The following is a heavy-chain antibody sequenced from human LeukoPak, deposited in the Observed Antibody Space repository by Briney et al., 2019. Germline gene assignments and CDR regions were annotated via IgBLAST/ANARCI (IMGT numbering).Heavy chain of an antibody. J-gene: IGHJ4*02. V-gene: IGHV1-69*05. CDR2: IIPIFGTA. Sequence: GASVKVSCKASGGTLSSYAISWLRQAPGQGLEWMGGIIPIFGTANYAQKFQGRVTITTDESTSTAYMELGSLRSEDTAVYYCARGGGGQDFDYWGQGTLVTVSS. CDR3: ARGGGGQDFDY. D-gene: IGHD3-16*01. CDR1: GGTLSSYA.